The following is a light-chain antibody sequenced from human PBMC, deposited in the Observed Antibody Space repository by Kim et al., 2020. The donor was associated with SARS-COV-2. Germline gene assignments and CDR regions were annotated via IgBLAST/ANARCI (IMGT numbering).Light chain of an antibody. V-gene: IGKV3-15*01. CDR1: QGVSSN. CDR2: GAS. Sequence: VSPGERATLPCRASQGVSSNLAWYQQKPGQAPRLLIYGASTRATGIPARFSGSGSGTEFTLTISSLQSEDFAVYYCQQYNNWPRGTFGQGTKLEI. J-gene: IGKJ2*01. CDR3: QQYNNWPRGT.